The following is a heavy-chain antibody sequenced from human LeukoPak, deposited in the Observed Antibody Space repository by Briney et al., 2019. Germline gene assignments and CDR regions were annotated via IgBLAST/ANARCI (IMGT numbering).Heavy chain of an antibody. CDR2: INHSGST. D-gene: IGHD2-8*01. V-gene: IGHV4-34*01. Sequence: PSETLSLTCAVYGGSFSGYYWSWIRQPPGKGLEWIGEINHSGSTNYNPSLKSRVTMSVDTSKNQFSLKLSSVTAADTAVYYCAGGWRDIVLMFDPWGQGTLVTVSS. J-gene: IGHJ5*02. CDR1: GGSFSGYY. CDR3: AGGWRDIVLMFDP.